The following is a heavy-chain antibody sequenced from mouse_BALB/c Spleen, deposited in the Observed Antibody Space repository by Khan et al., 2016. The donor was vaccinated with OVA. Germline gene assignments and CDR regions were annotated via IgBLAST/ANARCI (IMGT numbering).Heavy chain of an antibody. D-gene: IGHD2-4*01. CDR3: ARKTHMMTTVMDY. CDR1: GFSLPSYG. V-gene: IGHV2-6*02. CDR2: IWSDGKT. J-gene: IGHJ4*01. Sequence: QVQLKESGPGLVAPSQSLSITCTVSGFSLPSYGVHWVRQPPGKGLEWLVVIWSDGKTTYNSTLKSRLSIRKDNSECQVFLKMNSLQTDDTAMYYCARKTHMMTTVMDYWGQGTSVTVSS.